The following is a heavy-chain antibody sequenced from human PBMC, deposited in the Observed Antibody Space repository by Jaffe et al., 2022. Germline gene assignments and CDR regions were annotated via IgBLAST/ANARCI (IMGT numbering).Heavy chain of an antibody. D-gene: IGHD6-19*01. CDR2: IRYDGSNK. J-gene: IGHJ4*02. CDR1: GFTFSSYG. V-gene: IGHV3-30*02. Sequence: QVQLVESGGGVVQPGGSLRLSCAASGFTFSSYGMHWVRQAPGKGLEWVAFIRYDGSNKYYADSVKGRFTISRDNSKNTLYLQMNSLRAEDTAVYYCAKGRNELSGWYVFDYWGQGTLVTVSS. CDR3: AKGRNELSGWYVFDY.